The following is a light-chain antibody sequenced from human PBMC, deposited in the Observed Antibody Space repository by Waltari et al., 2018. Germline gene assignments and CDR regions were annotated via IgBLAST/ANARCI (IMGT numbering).Light chain of an antibody. CDR3: AAWDDSLSGPV. CDR1: SPDIGRTE. Sequence: QSVLTQPPSASGSPGQRGTISCSGSSPDIGRTEVSWYQQLPGTAPKLLIYRSNQRPSGVPDRFSGSRSGTSASLAISGLRSEDEADYHCAAWDDSLSGPVFGGGTKLTVL. CDR2: RSN. J-gene: IGLJ3*02. V-gene: IGLV1-47*01.